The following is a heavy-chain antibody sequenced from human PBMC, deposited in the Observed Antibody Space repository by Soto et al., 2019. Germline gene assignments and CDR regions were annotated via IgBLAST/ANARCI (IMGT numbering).Heavy chain of an antibody. V-gene: IGHV3-9*01. CDR2: ISWNSGSI. J-gene: IGHJ4*02. CDR1: GFTFDDYA. D-gene: IGHD6-13*01. Sequence: GGSLRLSCAASGFTFDDYAMHWVRQAPGKGLEWVSGISWNSGSIGYADSVKGRFTISRDNAKNSLYLQMNSLRAEDTALYYCAKGEQQLVPGGFDYWGQGTLVTVSS. CDR3: AKGEQQLVPGGFDY.